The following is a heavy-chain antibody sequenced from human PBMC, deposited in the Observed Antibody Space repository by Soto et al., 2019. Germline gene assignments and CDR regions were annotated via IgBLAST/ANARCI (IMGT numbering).Heavy chain of an antibody. CDR3: VKDESINWYSGHFRH. CDR2: INWNSGSI. CDR1: GFTFDDYS. V-gene: IGHV3-9*01. Sequence: EVQLVESGGGLVQPGRSLRLSCAASGFTFDDYSMHWVRQVPGKGLEWVSGINWNSGSIGYGASVKGRFAISRDNAKNSLHLQMTSLSAEDTAFYYCVKDESINWYSGHFRHWGQGTLVTVSS. J-gene: IGHJ1*01. D-gene: IGHD6-13*01.